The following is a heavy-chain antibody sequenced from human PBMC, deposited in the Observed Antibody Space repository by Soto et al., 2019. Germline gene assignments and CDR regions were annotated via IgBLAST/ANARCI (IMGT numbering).Heavy chain of an antibody. V-gene: IGHV3-48*02. Sequence: PGGALRLSCAASGFTFSSYSMNLFRQAPGKGLEWVSYISSSSSTIYYADSVKCRFTISRDNAKKSLYLQMNSLRDEDTAVYYCARGPLYCSGGSCYSHFDYWGQGTLVIVSS. J-gene: IGHJ4*02. D-gene: IGHD2-15*01. CDR2: ISSSSSTI. CDR3: ARGPLYCSGGSCYSHFDY. CDR1: GFTFSSYS.